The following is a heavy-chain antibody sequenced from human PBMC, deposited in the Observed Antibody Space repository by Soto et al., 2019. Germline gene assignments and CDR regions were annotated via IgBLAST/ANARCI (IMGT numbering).Heavy chain of an antibody. CDR3: AKTGPGSSYGYYFDS. CDR1: GFTFSSYG. Sequence: PGGSLRLSCAASGFTFSSYGMSWVRQAPGEGLEWVSGISGSGGSTYYADSAKGRFTISRDNSKNTLYLQMYSLRAEDTAVYYCAKTGPGSSYGYYFDSWGQGTLVTVSS. CDR2: ISGSGGST. V-gene: IGHV3-23*01. D-gene: IGHD5-18*01. J-gene: IGHJ4*02.